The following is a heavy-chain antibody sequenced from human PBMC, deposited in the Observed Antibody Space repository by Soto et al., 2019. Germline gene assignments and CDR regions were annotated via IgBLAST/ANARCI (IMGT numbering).Heavy chain of an antibody. Sequence: QVQLVESGGGLVKPGGSLRLSCAASGLTFSDYYMSWIRQAPGKGLEWVSYISSSGSSTYYVDSVKGQFTISRDNAKNSLYLQMNSLRAEDTAVYYCASHTGYSSGWAFDYWGQGTLVTISS. D-gene: IGHD6-19*01. J-gene: IGHJ4*02. CDR3: ASHTGYSSGWAFDY. CDR1: GLTFSDYY. CDR2: ISSSGSST. V-gene: IGHV3-11*01.